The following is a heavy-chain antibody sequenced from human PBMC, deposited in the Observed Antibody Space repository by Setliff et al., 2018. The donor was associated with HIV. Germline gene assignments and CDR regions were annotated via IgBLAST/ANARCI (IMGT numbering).Heavy chain of an antibody. CDR3: HSGYDTEEQSYFDY. CDR2: ISSGDST. J-gene: IGHJ4*02. V-gene: IGHV3-53*03. CDR1: GGSISSSNW. D-gene: IGHD3-22*01. Sequence: ETLSLTCAVSGGSISSSNWWSWVRQPPGKGLEWISYISSGDSTYYADSVKGRFTISRDNSKNTLYLQMNSLRAEDTGVYYCHSGYDTEEQSYFDYWGQGALVTVS.